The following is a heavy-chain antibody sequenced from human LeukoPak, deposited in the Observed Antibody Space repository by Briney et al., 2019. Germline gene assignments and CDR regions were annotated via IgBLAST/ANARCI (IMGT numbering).Heavy chain of an antibody. D-gene: IGHD5-24*01. CDR1: GGSFSGYY. CDR3: ARSRGWLQSHPLGY. J-gene: IGHJ4*02. V-gene: IGHV4-34*01. CDR2: INHSGST. Sequence: SETLSLTCAVYGGSFSGYYWSWIRHPPGKGLEWIGEINHSGSTNYNPSLKSRVTLSVDTSKNQFSLKLSSVTAADTAVYYCARSRGWLQSHPLGYWGQGTLVTVSS.